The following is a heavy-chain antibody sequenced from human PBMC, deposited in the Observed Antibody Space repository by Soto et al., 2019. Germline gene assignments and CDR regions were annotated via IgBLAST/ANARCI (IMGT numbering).Heavy chain of an antibody. D-gene: IGHD3-3*01. Sequence: EEQLVESGGALVQPGGSLRLSCAASGFTFNRFGMNWVRQAPGKGLEWISYISSASSTTQYAESVKGRFTISRDNARDSLYLQMSSLRVEDTAVYYCARRPLWSGLSDYYYMEVWGKGTMVTVSS. J-gene: IGHJ6*03. CDR2: ISSASSTT. CDR1: GFTFNRFG. V-gene: IGHV3-48*01. CDR3: ARRPLWSGLSDYYYMEV.